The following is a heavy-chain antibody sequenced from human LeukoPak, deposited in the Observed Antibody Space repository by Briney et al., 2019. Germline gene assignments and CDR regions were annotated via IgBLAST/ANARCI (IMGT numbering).Heavy chain of an antibody. J-gene: IGHJ4*02. Sequence: GGSLRLSCAASGFTFSNYAMHWVRQAPGKGLEWVAVISYDGGNKFYADSMKGRFTISRDNSKNTLYLQLDSLRTEDTAVYYCARAKYSRAAGTPGLKYWGQGTLVTVSS. CDR3: ARAKYSRAAGTPGLKY. V-gene: IGHV3-30*04. D-gene: IGHD6-13*01. CDR2: ISYDGGNK. CDR1: GFTFSNYA.